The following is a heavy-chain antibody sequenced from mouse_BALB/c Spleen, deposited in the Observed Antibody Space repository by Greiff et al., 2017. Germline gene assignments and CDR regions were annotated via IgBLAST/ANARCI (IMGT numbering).Heavy chain of an antibody. CDR1: GLTFSSYY. D-gene: IGHD2-2*01. J-gene: IGHJ4*01. CDR3: ARGRYGYEGAMDY. CDR2: INSNGGST. Sequence: EVKLVESGGGLVKLGGSLKLSCAASGLTFSSYYMSWVRQTPEKRLELVAAINSNGGSTYYPDTVKGRFTISRDNAKNTLYLQMSSLKSEDTALYYCARGRYGYEGAMDYWGQGTSVTVSS. V-gene: IGHV5-6-2*01.